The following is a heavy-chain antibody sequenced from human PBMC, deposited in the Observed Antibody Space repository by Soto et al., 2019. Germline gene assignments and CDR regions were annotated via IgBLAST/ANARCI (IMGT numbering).Heavy chain of an antibody. V-gene: IGHV1-69*04. Sequence: VASVKVSCKASGGTFSSYTISWVRQAPGQGLEWMGRIIPILGIANYAQKFQGRVTITADKSTSTAYMELSSLRSEDTAVYYCAREQDYGDYGPGYYYYMDVWGKGTTVTVSS. D-gene: IGHD4-17*01. CDR2: IIPILGIA. J-gene: IGHJ6*03. CDR1: GGTFSSYT. CDR3: AREQDYGDYGPGYYYYMDV.